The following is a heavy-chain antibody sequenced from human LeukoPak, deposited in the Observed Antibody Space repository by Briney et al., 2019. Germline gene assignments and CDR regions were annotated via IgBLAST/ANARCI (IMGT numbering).Heavy chain of an antibody. CDR1: GYTFTGYF. J-gene: IGHJ6*02. D-gene: IGHD3-22*01. Sequence: VASVKVSCKASGYTFTGYFMHWVRQAPGQGFDWMGWINPYSGDTNYAQKFQGRVTMTRDTSISTAFMELSRLRSDDTAVYYCARGKDHYYDSSGYPDYYYYTMDVWGQGTTVTVSS. CDR2: INPYSGDT. V-gene: IGHV1-2*02. CDR3: ARGKDHYYDSSGYPDYYYYTMDV.